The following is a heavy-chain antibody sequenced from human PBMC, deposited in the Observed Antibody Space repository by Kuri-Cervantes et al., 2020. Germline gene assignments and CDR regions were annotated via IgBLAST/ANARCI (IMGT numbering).Heavy chain of an antibody. Sequence: GESLKISCAASGFTFSSYWMSWVRQAPGKGLEWVANIKQDGSEKYYVDSVKGRFTISRDNAKNSLYLQMNSLRAEDTAVYYCARGYDYVWGSYRYIGYWGQGTLVTVSS. J-gene: IGHJ4*02. D-gene: IGHD3-16*02. CDR1: GFTFSSYW. CDR3: ARGYDYVWGSYRYIGY. V-gene: IGHV3-7*04. CDR2: IKQDGSEK.